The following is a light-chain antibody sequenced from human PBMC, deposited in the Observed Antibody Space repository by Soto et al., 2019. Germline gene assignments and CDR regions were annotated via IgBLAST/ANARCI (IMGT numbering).Light chain of an antibody. Sequence: DIQMTHSPSSLSASVLYRVTITFRASQSISSSLNWYQQKLGKAPKLLIYAASSLQSGVPSRFSGSGSGTDFTLTISSLQPEDFATYYCQKSYSTPLNFGGGTKVDIK. CDR2: AAS. CDR1: QSISSS. CDR3: QKSYSTPLN. J-gene: IGKJ4*01. V-gene: IGKV1-39*01.